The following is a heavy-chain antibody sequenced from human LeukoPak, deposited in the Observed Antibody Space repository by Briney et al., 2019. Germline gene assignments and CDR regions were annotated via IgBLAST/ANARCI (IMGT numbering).Heavy chain of an antibody. CDR3: VRDHLFAFDY. CDR1: GFTFSSFT. Sequence: GGSLRLSCAASGFTFSSFTMTWVRQAPGKGLEWVSYIAYGPTTTYYADSVRGRFTISRDNAQNSLYLQMNSLRDEDTAVYYCVRDHLFAFDYWGQGILVTVSS. J-gene: IGHJ4*02. V-gene: IGHV3-48*02. CDR2: IAYGPTTT. D-gene: IGHD3-10*01.